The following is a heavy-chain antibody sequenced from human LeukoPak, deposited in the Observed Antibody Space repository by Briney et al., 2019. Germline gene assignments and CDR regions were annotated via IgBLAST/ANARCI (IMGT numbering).Heavy chain of an antibody. CDR3: ARGYYDFWSGHSSYMDV. V-gene: IGHV4-38-2*02. J-gene: IGHJ6*03. CDR1: GYSISSGYY. Sequence: SETLSLTCTVSGYSISSGYYWGWIRQPPGKGLEWIGSIYHSGSTYYNPSLKSRVTISVDTSKNQFSLNLSSVTAADTAVYYCARGYYDFWSGHSSYMDVWGKGTTVTVSS. D-gene: IGHD3-3*01. CDR2: IYHSGST.